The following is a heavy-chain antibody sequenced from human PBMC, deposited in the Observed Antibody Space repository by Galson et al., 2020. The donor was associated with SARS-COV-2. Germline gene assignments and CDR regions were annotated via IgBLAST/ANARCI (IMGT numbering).Heavy chain of an antibody. CDR2: IIPILGIA. CDR1: GGTFSSYA. D-gene: IGHD4-17*01. V-gene: IGHV1-69*04. Sequence: SVKVSCKASGGTFSSYAISWVRQAPGQGLEWMGRIIPILGIANYAQKFQGRVTITADKSTSTAYMELSSLRSEDTAVYYCARAAVYGDYEESHLDYWGQGTLVTVSS. J-gene: IGHJ4*02. CDR3: ARAAVYGDYEESHLDY.